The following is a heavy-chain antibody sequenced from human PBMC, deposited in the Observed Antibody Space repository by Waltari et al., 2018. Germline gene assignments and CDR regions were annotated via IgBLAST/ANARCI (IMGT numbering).Heavy chain of an antibody. V-gene: IGHV3-53*01. D-gene: IGHD6-19*01. CDR1: GFTVNSDH. CDR2: IYSDGRT. CDR3: ARSHNSVWYERFDP. Sequence: EVQLVESGGGLIQPGGSLRLSCVASGFTVNSDHMNWVRQAPGKGLEWVSIIYSDGRTNHADSVKGRFTISRDTSKNTLFLQMSSLRAEDTAIYYCARSHNSVWYERFDPWGQGTLVTVSS. J-gene: IGHJ5*02.